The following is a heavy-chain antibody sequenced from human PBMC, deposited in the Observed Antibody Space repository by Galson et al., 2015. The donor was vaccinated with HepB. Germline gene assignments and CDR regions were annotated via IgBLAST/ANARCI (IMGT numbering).Heavy chain of an antibody. CDR1: GFAFDSHA. V-gene: IGHV3-23*01. CDR2: ITGKGDST. J-gene: IGHJ5*01. Sequence: SLRLSCAASGFAFDSHAMRWVRQAPGRGLEWISGITGKGDSTFYADSVKGRFTVSKDNSNNMLYLQMNSLRAEDAGLYLCAKGYGLFDSWGQGILVTVSS. CDR3: AKGYGLFDS. D-gene: IGHD5-18*01.